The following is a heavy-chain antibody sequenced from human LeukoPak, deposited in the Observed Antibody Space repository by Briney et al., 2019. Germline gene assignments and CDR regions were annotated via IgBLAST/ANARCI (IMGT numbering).Heavy chain of an antibody. CDR3: ARVLKGGYDFWSGYYTVHFDY. CDR2: IYHSGST. Sequence: SETLSLTCAVSGGSISSGGYSWSWIRQPPGKGLEWIGYIYHSGSTYYNPSLKSRVTISVDRPKNQFSLKLSSVTAADTAVYYCARVLKGGYDFWSGYYTVHFDYWGQGTLVTVSS. CDR1: GGSISSGGYS. J-gene: IGHJ4*02. V-gene: IGHV4-30-2*01. D-gene: IGHD3-3*01.